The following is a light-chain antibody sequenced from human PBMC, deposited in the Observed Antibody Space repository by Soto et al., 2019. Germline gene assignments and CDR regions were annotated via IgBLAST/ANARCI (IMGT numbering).Light chain of an antibody. CDR1: SRDVGGYDY. CDR2: EVS. Sequence: QSALTQPASVSGSPGQAITISCTGTSRDVGGYDYVSWYQLHPGKAPKLMVFEVSNRPSGGSYRFSGSKSGNTASLTISGLQAEDEADYFCSSHSISTAYLFGTGTKVTVL. V-gene: IGLV2-14*01. CDR3: SSHSISTAYL. J-gene: IGLJ1*01.